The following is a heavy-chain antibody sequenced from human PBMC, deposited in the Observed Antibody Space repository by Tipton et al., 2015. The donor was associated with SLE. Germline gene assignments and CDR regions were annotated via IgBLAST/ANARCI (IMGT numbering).Heavy chain of an antibody. CDR2: VQTSGTT. CDR1: GDSISTFQ. CDR3: ARDGLRGIGKFFDY. V-gene: IGHV4-4*07. D-gene: IGHD3/OR15-3a*01. Sequence: TLSLTCNVSGDSISTFQWIWIRQPAGKGLKWIGHVQTSGTTNYNPSLKSRVTISIEASKNQLSLTLKYVTAADTAVYYCARDGLRGIGKFFDYWGQGTLVTVSS. J-gene: IGHJ4*02.